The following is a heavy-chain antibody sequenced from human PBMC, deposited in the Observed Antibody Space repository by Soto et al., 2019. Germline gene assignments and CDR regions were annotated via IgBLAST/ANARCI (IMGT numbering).Heavy chain of an antibody. CDR2: IYHSGST. J-gene: IGHJ4*02. D-gene: IGHD4-17*01. CDR1: GGSISSGGYS. V-gene: IGHV4-30-2*01. CDR3: ARVIYGDYIKFDY. Sequence: SETLSLTCAVSGGSISSGGYSWSWIRQPPGKGLEWIGYIYHSGSTYYNPSLKSRVTISVDTSKNQFSLKLSSVTAADTAVYYCARVIYGDYIKFDYWGQGTLVTVSS.